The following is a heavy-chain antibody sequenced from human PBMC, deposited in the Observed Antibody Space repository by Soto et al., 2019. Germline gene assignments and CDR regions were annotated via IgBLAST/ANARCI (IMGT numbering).Heavy chain of an antibody. D-gene: IGHD6-25*01. J-gene: IGHJ5*02. CDR3: AVLAGAINGFDP. CDR2: IYHGRST. Sequence: WETLSLTCAVSGGSISSSNWWSWVRQPPGKGLEWIGEIYHGRSTNYNPSLKSRVTISVDTSKNQFSLKLTSVTAADTAVYYCAVLAGAINGFDPWGQGTLVTVSS. V-gene: IGHV4-4*02. CDR1: GGSISSSNW.